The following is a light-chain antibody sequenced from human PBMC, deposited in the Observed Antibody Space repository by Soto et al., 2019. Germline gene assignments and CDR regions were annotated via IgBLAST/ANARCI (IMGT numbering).Light chain of an antibody. V-gene: IGKV2-30*01. CDR2: EVS. CDR3: MQGARWPWT. Sequence: DVVMAQSPLSLPVTLGQPASISCRSSQSLVYSDGYTYLNWFHQRPGQSPRRLIYEVSNRDSGVPDRFSGSGSETDFTLTISRVEAADVGVYYCMQGARWPWTLGEGTKVEI. CDR1: QSLVYSDGYTY. J-gene: IGKJ1*01.